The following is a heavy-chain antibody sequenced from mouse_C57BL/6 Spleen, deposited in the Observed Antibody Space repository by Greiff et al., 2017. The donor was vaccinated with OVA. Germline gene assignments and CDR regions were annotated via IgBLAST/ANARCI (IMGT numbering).Heavy chain of an antibody. CDR2: IDPANGNT. V-gene: IGHV14-3*01. J-gene: IGHJ1*03. CDR1: GFNIKNTY. Sequence: EVQLQESVAELVRPGASVKLSCTASGFNIKNTYMHWVKQRPEQGLEWIGRIDPANGNTKYAPKFQGKATITADTSSNTDYLQLSSLTSEDTAIYYCAYGSSYVGYFDVWGTGTTVTVSS. CDR3: AYGSSYVGYFDV. D-gene: IGHD1-1*01.